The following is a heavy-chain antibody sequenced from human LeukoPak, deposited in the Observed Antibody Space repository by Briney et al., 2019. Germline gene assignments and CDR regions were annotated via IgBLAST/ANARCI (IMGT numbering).Heavy chain of an antibody. V-gene: IGHV3-11*01. D-gene: IGHD3-22*01. CDR1: GFTFSDYY. Sequence: GGSLRLSCAASGFTFSDYYMSWIRQAPGEGLEWGSYISSSGSTIYYADSVKCRFTISRDNAKNSLYLQMNRLRAEDTAVYHCARDGLPQYYYDSSRRDAFDIWGQGTMVTVSS. CDR3: ARDGLPQYYYDSSRRDAFDI. J-gene: IGHJ3*02. CDR2: ISSSGSTI.